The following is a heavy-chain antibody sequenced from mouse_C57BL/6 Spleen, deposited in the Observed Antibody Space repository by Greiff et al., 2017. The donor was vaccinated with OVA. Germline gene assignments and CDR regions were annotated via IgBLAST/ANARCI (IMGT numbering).Heavy chain of an antibody. CDR2: IYPRSGNT. D-gene: IGHD1-1*01. CDR1: GYTFTSYG. V-gene: IGHV1-81*01. Sequence: VKLLESGAELARPGASVKLSCKASGYTFTSYGISWVKQRTGQGLEWIGEIYPRSGNTYYNEKFKGKATLTADKSSSTAYMELRSLTSEDSAVYFCARITTVVATDDYWGQGTTLTVSS. CDR3: ARITTVVATDDY. J-gene: IGHJ2*01.